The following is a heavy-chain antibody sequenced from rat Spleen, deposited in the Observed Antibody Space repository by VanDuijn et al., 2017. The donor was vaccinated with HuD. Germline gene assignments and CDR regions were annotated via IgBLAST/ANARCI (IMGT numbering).Heavy chain of an antibody. V-gene: IGHV2-41*01. D-gene: IGHD4-6*01. CDR1: GFSLTSYN. CDR3: ARDLGGAVD. CDR2: IWKTGGT. J-gene: IGHJ2*01. Sequence: QVQLKESGPGLVQPSQTLSLTCTVAGFSLTSYNVHWVRQPPGKGLEWMGVIWKTGGTRYNSALKSRLSISKDTTKNQVFLNVNSLQTEDTATYYCARDLGGAVDWGQGVMVTVSS.